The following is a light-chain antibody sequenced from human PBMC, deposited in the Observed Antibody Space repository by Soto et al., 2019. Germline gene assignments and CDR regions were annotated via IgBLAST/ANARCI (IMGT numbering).Light chain of an antibody. CDR2: QVS. V-gene: IGLV2-14*01. CDR1: SSDVGGYYY. J-gene: IGLJ2*01. CDR3: QSYDSGLSDVV. Sequence: QSVLTQPASVSGSPGQSITISCTGTSSDVGGYYYVSWYQHHPGKAPKLMIYQVSNRPSGVSNRFSGSKSGTSASLAITGLQAEDEADYYCQSYDSGLSDVVFGGGTKLTVL.